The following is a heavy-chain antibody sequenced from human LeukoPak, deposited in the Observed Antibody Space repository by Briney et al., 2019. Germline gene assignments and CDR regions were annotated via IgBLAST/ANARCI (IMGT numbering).Heavy chain of an antibody. Sequence: ASVKVSCKASGYTVTDYYMHCVRQAPGQGLEWMGWINPNSGGTNYAQKFQGRVTMTTDTSISTAYMEVSRLRSDDTAVYYCARVRIGQQLDKYYYYAMDVWGQGTTVTVSS. CDR3: ARVRIGQQLDKYYYYAMDV. J-gene: IGHJ6*02. D-gene: IGHD6-13*01. CDR2: INPNSGGT. V-gene: IGHV1-2*02. CDR1: GYTVTDYY.